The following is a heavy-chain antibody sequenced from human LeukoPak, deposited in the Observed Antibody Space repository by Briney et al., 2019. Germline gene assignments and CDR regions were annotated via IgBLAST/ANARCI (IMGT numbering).Heavy chain of an antibody. V-gene: IGHV4-31*03. D-gene: IGHD6-6*01. CDR3: ARERYSSSRGWFDP. Sequence: SQTLSLTCTVSGGSISSGGYYWSWIRQHPGKGLEWIGYSYYSGSTYYNPSLKSRVTISVDTSKNQFSLKLSSVTAADTAVYYCARERYSSSRGWFDPWGQGTLVTVSS. CDR2: SYYSGST. J-gene: IGHJ5*02. CDR1: GGSISSGGYY.